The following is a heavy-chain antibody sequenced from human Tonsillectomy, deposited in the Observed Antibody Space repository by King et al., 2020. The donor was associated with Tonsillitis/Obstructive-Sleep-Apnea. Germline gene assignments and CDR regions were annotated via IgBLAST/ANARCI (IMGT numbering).Heavy chain of an antibody. D-gene: IGHD2-2*01. CDR1: GYSFTSYW. CDR3: ARRRYCSSTSCYYYYTMDV. CDR2: IYPGDSDT. Sequence: VQLVQSGAEVKKPGESLKISCKGSGYSFTSYWIGWVRQMPGKGLEWMGIIYPGDSDTRYSPSFQGQVTISADKSISTAYLQWSSLKASGTAMYYCARRRYCSSTSCYYYYTMDVWGQGTTVTVSS. J-gene: IGHJ6*02. V-gene: IGHV5-51*03.